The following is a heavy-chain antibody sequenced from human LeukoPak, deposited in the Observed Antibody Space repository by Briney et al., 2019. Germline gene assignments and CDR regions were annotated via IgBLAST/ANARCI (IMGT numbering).Heavy chain of an antibody. J-gene: IGHJ4*02. CDR2: ISSSGSIT. Sequence: GGSLRLSCAASGFTFSSYEMNWVRQAPGKGLEWVSYISSSGSITYCADSVKGRLTISRDNAKNSLYLQMNSLRAEDTAVYYCVREGGLNYGTRWGQGTLVTVSS. V-gene: IGHV3-48*03. CDR1: GFTFSSYE. CDR3: VREGGLNYGTR. D-gene: IGHD5-18*01.